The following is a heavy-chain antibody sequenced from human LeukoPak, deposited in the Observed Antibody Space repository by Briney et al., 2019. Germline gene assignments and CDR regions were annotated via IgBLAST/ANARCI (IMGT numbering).Heavy chain of an antibody. J-gene: IGHJ6*04. V-gene: IGHV3-48*03. CDR3: ARDGTPSYSTGWVYMDV. CDR2: ISGSGTVT. D-gene: IGHD6-25*01. CDR1: GFTFSSYE. Sequence: GGSLRLSCAASGFTFSSYEMNWVRQAPGKGLEWISYISGSGTVTHYADSVEGRFTISRDNTKNSLYLQMNSLRGEDTAVYYCARDGTPSYSTGWVYMDVWGKGTTVTISS.